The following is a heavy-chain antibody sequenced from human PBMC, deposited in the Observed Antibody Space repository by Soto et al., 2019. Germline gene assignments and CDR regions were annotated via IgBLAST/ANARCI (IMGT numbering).Heavy chain of an antibody. J-gene: IGHJ4*02. CDR3: ARGYYYDSSGPLDY. CDR1: GHTFTSYG. V-gene: IGHV1-18*01. D-gene: IGHD3-22*01. CDR2: ISAYNGNT. Sequence: ASVKVSCKASGHTFTSYGISWVRQAPGQWLEWMGWISAYNGNTNYAQKLQGRVTMTTDTSTSTAYMELRSLRSDDTAVYYCARGYYYDSSGPLDYWGQGTLVTVSS.